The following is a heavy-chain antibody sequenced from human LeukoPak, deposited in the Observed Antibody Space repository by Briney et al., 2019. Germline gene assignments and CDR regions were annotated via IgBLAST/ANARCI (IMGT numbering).Heavy chain of an antibody. CDR2: INQSGST. CDR3: ARVFAGGDFHYFDY. D-gene: IGHD4-17*01. J-gene: IGHJ4*02. V-gene: IGHV4-34*01. Sequence: SETLSLTCAVYGGSFSGYYWSWIRQPPGKGLEWIGEINQSGSTNYNPSLKSRVTISVDTSKNQFSLKLSSVTAADTAVYYCARVFAGGDFHYFDYWGQGTLVTVSS. CDR1: GGSFSGYY.